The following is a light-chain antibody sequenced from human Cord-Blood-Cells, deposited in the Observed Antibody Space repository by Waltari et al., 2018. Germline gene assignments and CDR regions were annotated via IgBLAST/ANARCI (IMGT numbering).Light chain of an antibody. CDR3: CSYAGSYTWV. V-gene: IGLV2-11*01. Sequence: QSALTQPRSVSVSPGPSVTISCTGTSSDVCGYDYLSWYQQHPGKAPKLMIYDVSKRPSGVPDRFSGSKSGNTASLTISGLQAEDEADYYCCSYAGSYTWVFGGGTKLTVL. CDR2: DVS. CDR1: SSDVCGYDY. J-gene: IGLJ3*02.